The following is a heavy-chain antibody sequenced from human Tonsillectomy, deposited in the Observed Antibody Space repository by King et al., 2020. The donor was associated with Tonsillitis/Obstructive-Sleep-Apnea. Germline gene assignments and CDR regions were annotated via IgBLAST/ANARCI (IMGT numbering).Heavy chain of an antibody. CDR1: GYSFTSYW. J-gene: IGHJ6*02. Sequence: QLVQSGAEVKKPGESLKISCKGSGYSFTSYWIGWVRQMPGKGLEWMGIIYPGDSDTRYSPSVQGQVTISADKSISTAYLQWSSRKASDTAMYYCPTRSSTVVTGPYGMDVWGQGTTVTVSS. D-gene: IGHD4-23*01. CDR3: PTRSSTVVTGPYGMDV. CDR2: IYPGDSDT. V-gene: IGHV5-51*03.